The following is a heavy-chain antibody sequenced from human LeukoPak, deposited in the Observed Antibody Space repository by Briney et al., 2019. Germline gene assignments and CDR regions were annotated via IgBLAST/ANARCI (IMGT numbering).Heavy chain of an antibody. D-gene: IGHD6-25*01. Sequence: ASVKVSCKASGYTFTSYGISWVRQAPGQGLEWMGWISAYNGNTNYAQKLQGRVTMTTDTSTSTAYMELRSLRSDDTAVYYCARDSHMFSSGWGRGGYWGQGTVVTVSS. CDR1: GYTFTSYG. CDR3: ARDSHMFSSGWGRGGY. CDR2: ISAYNGNT. V-gene: IGHV1-18*01. J-gene: IGHJ4*02.